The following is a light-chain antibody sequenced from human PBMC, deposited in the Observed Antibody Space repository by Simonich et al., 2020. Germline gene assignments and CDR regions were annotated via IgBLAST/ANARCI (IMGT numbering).Light chain of an antibody. V-gene: IGLV7-46*01. Sequence: QAVVTQEPSLTVSPGGTVTLTCGSSTGAVTSGHYPYWFQQKPCQAPRTLIYATNNKHSWTPARFSGSLLGGKAALTLSGAQPEDEAEYYCLLSYSGAWVFGGGTKLTVL. CDR2: ATN. J-gene: IGLJ3*02. CDR3: LLSYSGAWV. CDR1: TGAVTSGHY.